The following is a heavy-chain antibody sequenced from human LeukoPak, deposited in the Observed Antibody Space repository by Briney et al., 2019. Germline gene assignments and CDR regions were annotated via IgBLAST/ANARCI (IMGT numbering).Heavy chain of an antibody. CDR1: GFTVSSNY. Sequence: PGGSLRLSCAASGFTVSSNYMSWVRQAPGKGLEWVSYISSSSSTIYYADSVKGRFTISRDNAKNSLYLQMNSLRAEDTAVYYCASTHYDFWSGYSFDYWGQGTLVTVSS. D-gene: IGHD3-3*01. J-gene: IGHJ4*02. CDR2: ISSSSSTI. V-gene: IGHV3-48*01. CDR3: ASTHYDFWSGYSFDY.